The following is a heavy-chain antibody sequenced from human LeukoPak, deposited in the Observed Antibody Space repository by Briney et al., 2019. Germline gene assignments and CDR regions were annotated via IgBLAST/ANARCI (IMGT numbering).Heavy chain of an antibody. CDR3: AKDYEPTQGHYDSSLPEGY. V-gene: IGHV3-23*01. CDR1: GFTFSSYA. J-gene: IGHJ4*02. Sequence: PGGSLRLSCAASGFTFSSYAMSWVRQAPGKGLEWVSAISGSGGSTYYADSVKGRFTISRDNSKNTLYLQMNSLRAEDTAVYYCAKDYEPTQGHYDSSLPEGYRGQGTLVTVSS. D-gene: IGHD3-22*01. CDR2: ISGSGGST.